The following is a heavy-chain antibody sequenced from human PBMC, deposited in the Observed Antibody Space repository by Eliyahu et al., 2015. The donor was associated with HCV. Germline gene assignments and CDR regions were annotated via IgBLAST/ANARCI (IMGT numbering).Heavy chain of an antibody. CDR2: MNPNSGNT. D-gene: IGHD5-18*01. Sequence: QVQLVQSGAEVKKPGASVKVSCKASGYTLPILNTNGVRQATGQGLEWMGWMNPNSGNTGYAQKFQGRVTMTRNTSISTAYMELSSLRSEDTAVYYCAXSKGYSYGYSYWGQGTLVTVSS. CDR3: AXSKGYSYGYSY. CDR1: GYTLPILN. J-gene: IGHJ4*02. V-gene: IGHV1-8*01.